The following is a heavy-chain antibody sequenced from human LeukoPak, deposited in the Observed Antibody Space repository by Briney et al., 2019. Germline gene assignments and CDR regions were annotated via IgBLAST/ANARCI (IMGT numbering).Heavy chain of an antibody. CDR2: IWYDGSNK. J-gene: IGHJ4*02. V-gene: IGHV3-33*06. CDR1: GFTFSSYG. Sequence: GGSLRLSCAASGFTFSSYGMHWVRQAPGKGLEWVAVIWYDGSNKYYPDSVKGRFTISRDNSKNTLSLQMNSLSAEDTAIYYCAKALAVYCDSTSCQHYFDYWGQGTLVTVSS. CDR3: AKALAVYCDSTSCQHYFDY. D-gene: IGHD2-2*01.